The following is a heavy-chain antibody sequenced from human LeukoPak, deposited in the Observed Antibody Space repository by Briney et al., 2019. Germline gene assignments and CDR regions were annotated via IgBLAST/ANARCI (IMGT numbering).Heavy chain of an antibody. J-gene: IGHJ6*03. V-gene: IGHV3-21*01. CDR1: GFTFSSYS. Sequence: GGSLRLSCAASGFTFSSYSMNWVRQAPGKGLEWVSSISSSSSYIYYADSVKGRFTISRDNAKNSLYLQMNSLRAEDTAVYYCARDTRDGDYMDVWGKGTTVTISS. D-gene: IGHD4-17*01. CDR2: ISSSSSYI. CDR3: ARDTRDGDYMDV.